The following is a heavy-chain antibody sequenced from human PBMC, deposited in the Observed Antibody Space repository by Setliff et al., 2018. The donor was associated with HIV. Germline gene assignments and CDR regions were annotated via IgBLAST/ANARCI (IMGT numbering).Heavy chain of an antibody. J-gene: IGHJ4*02. CDR2: IFYTGST. V-gene: IGHV4-59*08. Sequence: SETLSLTCTVSGGSISSYYWTWLRQFPGKGLEWIGFIFYTGSTTYNPSLNSRVTISVDTSKHQFSLKVTSVTAADTAVYYCGRQVPVPGVAVTPIDYWGQGTLVTVSS. CDR1: GGSISSYY. D-gene: IGHD3-22*01. CDR3: GRQVPVPGVAVTPIDY.